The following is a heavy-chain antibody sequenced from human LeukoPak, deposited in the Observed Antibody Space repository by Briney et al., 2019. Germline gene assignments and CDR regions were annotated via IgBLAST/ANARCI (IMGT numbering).Heavy chain of an antibody. CDR3: ARDRGSRSSSSGFDYYYYGMDV. CDR2: INPSGGST. J-gene: IGHJ6*02. V-gene: IGHV1-46*01. Sequence: ASVTVSCKASGYTFTSYYMHWVRQAPGQGLEWMGIINPSGGSTSYAQKFQGRVTMTRDTSTSTVYMELSSLRSEDTAVYYCARDRGSRSSSSGFDYYYYGMDVWGQGTTVTVSS. D-gene: IGHD6-6*01. CDR1: GYTFTSYY.